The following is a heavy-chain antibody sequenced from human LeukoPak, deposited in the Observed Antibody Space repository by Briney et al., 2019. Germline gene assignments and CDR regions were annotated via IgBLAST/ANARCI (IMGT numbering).Heavy chain of an antibody. D-gene: IGHD3-3*01. V-gene: IGHV3-66*01. J-gene: IGHJ6*02. CDR1: GFTFSSYA. CDR2: IYSGGST. Sequence: GGSLRLSCAASGFTFSSYAMSWVRQAPGKGLEWVSVIYSGGSTYYADSVKGRFTISRDNSKNTLYLQMNSLRAEDTAVYYCARDQRYYDFWSGYQNADYYYGMDVWGQGTTVTVSS. CDR3: ARDQRYYDFWSGYQNADYYYGMDV.